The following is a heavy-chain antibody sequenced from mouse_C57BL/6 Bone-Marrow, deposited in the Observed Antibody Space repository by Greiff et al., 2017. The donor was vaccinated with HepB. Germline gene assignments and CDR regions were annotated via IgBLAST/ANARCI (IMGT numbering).Heavy chain of an antibody. J-gene: IGHJ4*01. V-gene: IGHV1-55*01. CDR2: IYPGSGST. D-gene: IGHD2-5*01. CDR3: ARHYYSNYGYYAMDY. Sequence: QVQLKQPGAELVKLGASVKMSGKAFGSTFTSTWITWVKQRPGQGLGWIGEIYPGSGSTNYNEKFKSKATLTVDTSSSTAYMQLSSLTSEDSAVYYCARHYYSNYGYYAMDYWGQGTSVTVSS. CDR1: GSTFTSTW.